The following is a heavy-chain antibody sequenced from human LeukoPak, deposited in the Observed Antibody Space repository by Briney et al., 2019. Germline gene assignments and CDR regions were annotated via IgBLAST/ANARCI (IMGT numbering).Heavy chain of an antibody. V-gene: IGHV1-69*04. Sequence: SVKVSCKASGGTFSSYAISWVRQAPGQGLEWMGRIIPILGIANYAQKFQGRVTITADKSTSTAYMELSSLRSEDTAVYYCARSIAVAGTGGGFDYWGQGTLVTVSS. CDR2: IIPILGIA. J-gene: IGHJ4*02. D-gene: IGHD6-19*01. CDR1: GGTFSSYA. CDR3: ARSIAVAGTGGGFDY.